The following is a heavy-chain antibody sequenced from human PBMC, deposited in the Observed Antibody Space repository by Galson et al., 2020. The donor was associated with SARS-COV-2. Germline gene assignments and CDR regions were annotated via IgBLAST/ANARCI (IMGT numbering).Heavy chain of an antibody. Sequence: SLKISCAASGFTFDDYAMHWVRQAPGKGLEWVSGISWNSGSIGYADSVKGRFTISRDNAKNSLYLQMNSLRAEDTALYYCAKTRRKTFLEWLIRDYGMDVWGQGTTVTVSS. CDR3: AKTRRKTFLEWLIRDYGMDV. J-gene: IGHJ6*02. D-gene: IGHD3-3*01. CDR1: GFTFDDYA. V-gene: IGHV3-9*01. CDR2: ISWNSGSI.